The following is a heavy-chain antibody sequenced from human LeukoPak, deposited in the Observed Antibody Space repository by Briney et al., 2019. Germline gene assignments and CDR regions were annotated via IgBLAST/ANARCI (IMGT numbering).Heavy chain of an antibody. Sequence: GGSLRLSCAASGFTFSSYAMSWVRQAPGKGLEWVSAISGSGGSTYYADSVKGRFTISRDNSKNTLYLQMNSLRAEDTAVYYCATPRRDIVVVVAATPGLYFDYWGQGTLVTVSS. CDR3: ATPRRDIVVVVAATPGLYFDY. CDR2: ISGSGGST. V-gene: IGHV3-23*01. J-gene: IGHJ4*02. D-gene: IGHD2-15*01. CDR1: GFTFSSYA.